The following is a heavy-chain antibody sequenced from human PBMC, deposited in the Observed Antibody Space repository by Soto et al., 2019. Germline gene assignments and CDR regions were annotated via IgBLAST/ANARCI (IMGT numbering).Heavy chain of an antibody. CDR1: GFTVSGNY. Sequence: EVQLVESGGGLIQPGGSLTLSCAASGFTVSGNYMSWVRQAPGKGREWVSLIWSGGNTYYADSVKGRFTISRDNSKNTLYRQMNRLRAMDTAVYYCARETYARLWGQGTLVTVSS. V-gene: IGHV3-53*01. D-gene: IGHD2-2*01. CDR3: ARETYARL. J-gene: IGHJ4*02. CDR2: IWSGGNT.